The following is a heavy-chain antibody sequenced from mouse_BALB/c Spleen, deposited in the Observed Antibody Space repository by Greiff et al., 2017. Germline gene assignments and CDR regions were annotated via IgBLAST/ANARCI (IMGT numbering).Heavy chain of an antibody. CDR2: IYPGDGDT. J-gene: IGHJ4*01. D-gene: IGHD2-10*02. CDR3: AREGRYGNFYAMDY. Sequence: VKLMESGAELARPGASVKLSCKASGYTFTSYWMQWVKQRPGQGLEWIGAIYPGDGDTRYTQKFKGKATLTADKSSSTAYMQLSSLASEDSAVYYCAREGRYGNFYAMDYWGQGTSVTVSS. CDR1: GYTFTSYW. V-gene: IGHV1-87*01.